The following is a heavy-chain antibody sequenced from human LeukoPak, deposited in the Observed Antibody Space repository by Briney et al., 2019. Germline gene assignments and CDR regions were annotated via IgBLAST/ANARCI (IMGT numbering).Heavy chain of an antibody. CDR2: INQEGSDK. V-gene: IGHV3-7*05. J-gene: IGHJ4*02. CDR1: GFRFDEYW. D-gene: IGHD3-22*01. Sequence: GGSLRLSCAASGFRFDEYWMSWVRQAPGKGLGCVANINQEGSDKHYVDSVKGRLTISRDNAKNSLYVQMNSLRAEDTAVYYCARVSRVGDSSAYRHFDYWGQGILVTVSS. CDR3: ARVSRVGDSSAYRHFDY.